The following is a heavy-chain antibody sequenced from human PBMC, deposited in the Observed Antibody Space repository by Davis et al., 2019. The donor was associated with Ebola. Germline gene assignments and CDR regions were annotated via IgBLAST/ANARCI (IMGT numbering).Heavy chain of an antibody. CDR1: GDSVSSNSAA. D-gene: IGHD2-8*02. V-gene: IGHV6-1*01. Sequence: SQTLSLTCAISGDSVSSNSAAWNWIRQSPSRGLEWLGRTYYRSKWYIYYQVSVKSRVTINPDTSKNQLTLQVNSVTPEDTAVYYCAREASNPGDYYFHGMDVWGQGTTVTVS. J-gene: IGHJ6*02. CDR2: TYYRSKWYI. CDR3: AREASNPGDYYFHGMDV.